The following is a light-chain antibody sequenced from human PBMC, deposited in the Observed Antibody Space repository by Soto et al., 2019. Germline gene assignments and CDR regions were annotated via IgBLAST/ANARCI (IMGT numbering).Light chain of an antibody. V-gene: IGKV1-33*01. CDR2: DAS. Sequence: DIQMTQSPSSLSASVGDRVTITCQASQDISNNLNWYQQKPGKAPKVLIYDASTLAAGVPSRFRGSGSGADLALTLSGLQPEPFATYYWQQYETIPLPVYTFGQGTKLEI. CDR3: QQYETIPLPVYT. CDR1: QDISNN. J-gene: IGKJ2*01.